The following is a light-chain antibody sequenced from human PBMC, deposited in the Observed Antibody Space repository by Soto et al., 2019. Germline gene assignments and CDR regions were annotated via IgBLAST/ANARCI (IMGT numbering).Light chain of an antibody. CDR2: GAS. J-gene: IGKJ1*01. CDR3: QQYGSSSWT. CDR1: QSVSSSY. Sequence: PEERVTLSCRASQSVSSSYLAWYQQKPGQAPRLLIYGASSRATGIPDRFSGSGSGTDFTLTISRLEPEDFAVYYCQQYGSSSWTFGQRTKVDIK. V-gene: IGKV3-20*01.